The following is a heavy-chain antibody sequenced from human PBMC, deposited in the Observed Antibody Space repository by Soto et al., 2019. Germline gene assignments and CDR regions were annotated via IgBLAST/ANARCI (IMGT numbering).Heavy chain of an antibody. CDR1: GFTFSNYA. D-gene: IGHD6-19*01. Sequence: EVQLLESGGGLVQPGGSLRLSCAASGFTFSNYAMNWVRQAPGKGLEWVSAISGSGRNTYYADSVKGRSTISRDDSKNTLYLQMNSLRAEDTALYYCSKAPTSGWPYYSDYWGQGTLVTVSS. V-gene: IGHV3-23*01. CDR3: SKAPTSGWPYYSDY. CDR2: ISGSGRNT. J-gene: IGHJ4*02.